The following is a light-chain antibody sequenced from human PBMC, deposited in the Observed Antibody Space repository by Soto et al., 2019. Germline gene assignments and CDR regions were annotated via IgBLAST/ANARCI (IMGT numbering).Light chain of an antibody. Sequence: ATQITQSPASVSASPGDRVTITCRASQSVSGYLAWYQQKPGGAPKLLIYSASTLQSGVPSRFSGSGFGTDFTLAISGLQSEDFATYYCHQYYSFPPWSFGQGTKVDIK. CDR3: HQYYSFPPWS. J-gene: IGKJ1*01. V-gene: IGKV1-8*01. CDR1: QSVSGY. CDR2: SAS.